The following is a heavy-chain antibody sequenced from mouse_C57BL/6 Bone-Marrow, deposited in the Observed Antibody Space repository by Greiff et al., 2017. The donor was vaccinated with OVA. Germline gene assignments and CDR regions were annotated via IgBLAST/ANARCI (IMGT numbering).Heavy chain of an antibody. CDR1: GFTFSDYY. J-gene: IGHJ1*03. D-gene: IGHD2-2*01. CDR2: ISNGGGST. V-gene: IGHV5-12*01. Sequence: EVQRVESGGGLVQPGGSLKLSCAASGFTFSDYYMYWVRQTPEKRLEWVAYISNGGGSTYYPDTVKGRFTISRDNAKNTLYLQMSRLKSEDTAMYYCARQGVKYFDVWGTGTTVTVSS. CDR3: ARQGVKYFDV.